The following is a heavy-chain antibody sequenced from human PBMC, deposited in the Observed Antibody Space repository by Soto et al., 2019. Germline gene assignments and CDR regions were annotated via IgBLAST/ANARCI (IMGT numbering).Heavy chain of an antibody. CDR2: MNPDGSER. J-gene: IGHJ4*02. V-gene: IGHV3-7*01. CDR1: GFTFSTYW. D-gene: IGHD3-10*01. CDR3: ARDPSFGALDH. Sequence: EVQLGESGGGMVQPGGSLTLSCAATGFTFSTYWMSWVRQAPGKGLEWVANMNPDGSERHYVDSVEGRFTISRDNANNLLFLHMNSLRVEDTAVYYCARDPSFGALDHWGQGALVTVSS.